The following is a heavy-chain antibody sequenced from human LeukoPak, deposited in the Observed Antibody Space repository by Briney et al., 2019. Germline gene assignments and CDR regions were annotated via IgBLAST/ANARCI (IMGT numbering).Heavy chain of an antibody. CDR1: GYTFTSYG. J-gene: IGHJ6*02. CDR3: AVNFWSGYYPYYYGMDV. V-gene: IGHV1-18*01. Sequence: ASVKVSCKASGYTFTSYGIIWVRQAPGQGLEWMGWISAYNGNTNYAQKLQGRVTMTTDTSTSTAYMELRSLRSDDTAVYYCAVNFWSGYYPYYYGMDVWGQGTTVTVSS. D-gene: IGHD3-3*01. CDR2: ISAYNGNT.